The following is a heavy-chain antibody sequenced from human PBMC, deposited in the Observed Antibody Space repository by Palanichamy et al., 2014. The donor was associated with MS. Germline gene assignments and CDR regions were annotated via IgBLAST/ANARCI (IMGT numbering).Heavy chain of an antibody. CDR1: GYFITNDYY. Sequence: QVQLQESGPGLVKPSETLSLTCAVSGYFITNDYYWGWIRQPPGKGLEWIGTISHSGKTYDSPSLRSRVTISRDTSKNSFSLRLRSVTAADTALYYCVRLSTFGLRVEYWGQGALATVSS. V-gene: IGHV4-38-2*01. J-gene: IGHJ4*02. CDR3: VRLSTFGLRVEY. CDR2: ISHSGKT. D-gene: IGHD3/OR15-3a*01.